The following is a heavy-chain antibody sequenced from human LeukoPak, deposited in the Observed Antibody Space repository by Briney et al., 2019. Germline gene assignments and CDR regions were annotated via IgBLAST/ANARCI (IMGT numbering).Heavy chain of an antibody. J-gene: IGHJ6*03. CDR2: INPNSGGT. CDR1: GDTFTGYY. CDR3: ATHSPEWRYSGYYNFYYMDV. D-gene: IGHD5-12*01. Sequence: ASVKVSCMASGDTFTGYYMHWVRQAPGEGLEWMGWINPNSGGTNYAQKFQGRVTMTRDTSISTAYMELSRLRSDDTAVYFCATHSPEWRYSGYYNFYYMDVWGKGTTVTVSS. V-gene: IGHV1-2*02.